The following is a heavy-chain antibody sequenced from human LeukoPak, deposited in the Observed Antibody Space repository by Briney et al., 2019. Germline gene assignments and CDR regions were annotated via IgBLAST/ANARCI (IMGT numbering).Heavy chain of an antibody. Sequence: GGSLRPSCAASGFTFSTFTMHWVRQAPGKGLEYVSGITDNGGTRNYANSVKGRFTISRDNSKNTLYLQMGSLRPDDMAVYYCAIQISGYVYWGQGTLVTVSS. CDR2: ITDNGGTR. V-gene: IGHV3-64*01. CDR3: AIQISGYVY. CDR1: GFTFSTFT. J-gene: IGHJ4*02. D-gene: IGHD5-12*01.